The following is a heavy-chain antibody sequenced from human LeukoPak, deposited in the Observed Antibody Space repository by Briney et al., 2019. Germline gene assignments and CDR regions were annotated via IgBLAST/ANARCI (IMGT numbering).Heavy chain of an antibody. Sequence: ASVKVSCKASGYTFTGYYMHWVRQVPGQGLEWMGWINPNSGGTNYAQKFQGRVTMTRDTSISTAYMELSRLRSDDTAVYYCARDLPGYYDSSGYYSTEDYWGQGTLVTVSS. D-gene: IGHD3-22*01. CDR2: INPNSGGT. J-gene: IGHJ4*02. V-gene: IGHV1-2*02. CDR1: GYTFTGYY. CDR3: ARDLPGYYDSSGYYSTEDY.